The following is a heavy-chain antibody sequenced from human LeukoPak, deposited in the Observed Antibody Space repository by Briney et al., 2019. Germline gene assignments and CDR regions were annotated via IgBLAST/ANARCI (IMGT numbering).Heavy chain of an antibody. CDR2: IKQDGSEE. J-gene: IGHJ3*02. V-gene: IGHV3-7*01. CDR1: GFTFSSYW. CDR3: ARVTTGTTSAFDI. Sequence: GGSLRLSCAASGFTFSSYWMSWVRQAPGKGLEWVANIKQDGSEEYYVDSVKGRFTISRDNAKNSLYLQMNSLRAEDTAVYYCARVTTGTTSAFDIWGQGTMVTVSS. D-gene: IGHD1-1*01.